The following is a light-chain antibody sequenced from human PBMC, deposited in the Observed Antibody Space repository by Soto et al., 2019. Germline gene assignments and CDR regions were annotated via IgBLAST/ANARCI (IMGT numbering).Light chain of an antibody. CDR2: LGS. CDR1: QSLLHSNGYNY. Sequence: EIVMTQSPLSLHVTPGEPASISCRSSQSLLHSNGYNYLNWYLQKPGQSPQLLIYLGSNRASGVPDRFSGGGSGTDFTLKISRVEAEDVGVYYCMQALQAPMYTFGQGTKLEV. V-gene: IGKV2-28*01. J-gene: IGKJ2*01. CDR3: MQALQAPMYT.